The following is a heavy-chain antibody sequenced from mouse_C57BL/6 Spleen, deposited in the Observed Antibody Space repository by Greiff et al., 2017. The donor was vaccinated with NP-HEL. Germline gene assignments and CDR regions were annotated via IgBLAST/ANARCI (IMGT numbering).Heavy chain of an antibody. V-gene: IGHV1-66*01. Sequence: VQLQQSGPELVKPGASVKISCKASGYSFTSYYIHWVKQRPGQGLEWTGWIYPGSGNTKYNEKFKGKATLTADTSSSTAYMQLSSLTSEDSAVYYCASYGSSPYWYFDVWGTGTTVTVSS. CDR2: IYPGSGNT. CDR3: ASYGSSPYWYFDV. J-gene: IGHJ1*03. CDR1: GYSFTSYY. D-gene: IGHD1-1*01.